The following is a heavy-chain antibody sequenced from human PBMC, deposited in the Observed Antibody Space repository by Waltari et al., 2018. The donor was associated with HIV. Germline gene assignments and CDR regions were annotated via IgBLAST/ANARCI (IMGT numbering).Heavy chain of an antibody. J-gene: IGHJ4*02. CDR2: MRSRVHNYAT. Sequence: EVQLVESGGGLVQPGGSLKLSCVASGPPPGGFTSVGVRRPPGEGLEWVGRMRSRVHNYATEYGASMRGRFIISRDDSKNTAYLQMNSLKTDDTAVYYCTTSGTFPEKKEYVDYWGQGTLVTVSS. D-gene: IGHD1-26*01. V-gene: IGHV3-73*01. CDR1: GPPPGGFT. CDR3: TTSGTFPEKKEYVDY.